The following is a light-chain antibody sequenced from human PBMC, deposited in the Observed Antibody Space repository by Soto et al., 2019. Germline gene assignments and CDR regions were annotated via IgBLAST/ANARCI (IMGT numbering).Light chain of an antibody. CDR1: SSDVGGYNY. CDR2: EVS. V-gene: IGLV2-8*01. J-gene: IGLJ1*01. Sequence: QSVLTQPPSASGSPGQSVTISCTGTSSDVGGYNYVSWYQQHPGKAPKLMIYEVSKRPSGAPDRFSGSKSGNTASLTVSGLQAEDEAHYYCSSYAGSNRIFGTGTKVTVL. CDR3: SSYAGSNRI.